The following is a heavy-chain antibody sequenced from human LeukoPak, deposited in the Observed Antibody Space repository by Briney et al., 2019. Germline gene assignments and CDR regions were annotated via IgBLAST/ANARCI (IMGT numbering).Heavy chain of an antibody. CDR2: ISSSSSYI. Sequence: GGSLRLSCAASRFTFSSYSMNWVGQAPGKGLEGVSSISSSSSYIYYADSVKGRFTISRDNAKNSLYLQMNSLRAEDTAVYYCARLLRGVISSAFDIWGQGTMVTVSP. J-gene: IGHJ3*02. V-gene: IGHV3-21*01. CDR1: RFTFSSYS. CDR3: ARLLRGVISSAFDI. D-gene: IGHD3-10*01.